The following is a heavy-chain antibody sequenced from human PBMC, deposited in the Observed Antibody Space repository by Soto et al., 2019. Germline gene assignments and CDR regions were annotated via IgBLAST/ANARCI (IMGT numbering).Heavy chain of an antibody. CDR3: ARHYGDYYWYFDL. Sequence: EVQLVESGGGLVQPGESLKLSCAASGISFSTYSMAWVRQAPGKGLEWISYISSTSSTIYYADSVKGRFTISRDNAKIALYLQMNNLSAENTAVYYCARHYGDYYWYFDLGGRGTLVTVSS. V-gene: IGHV3-48*01. CDR1: GISFSTYS. D-gene: IGHD4-17*01. J-gene: IGHJ2*01. CDR2: ISSTSSTI.